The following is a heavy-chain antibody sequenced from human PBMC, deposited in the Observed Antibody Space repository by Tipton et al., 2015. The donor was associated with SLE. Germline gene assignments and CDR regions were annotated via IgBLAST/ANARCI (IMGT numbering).Heavy chain of an antibody. CDR3: PIYYHDSTGLHWFDP. D-gene: IGHD3-22*01. V-gene: IGHV4-59*12. CDR2: IYYSGSP. CDR1: GGSISSYY. Sequence: TLSLTCTVSGGSISSYYWSWIRQPPGKGLEWIGYIYYSGSPYYNPSLKSRVTISLDMSKNQFSLRLSSVTAADTAVYYCPIYYHDSTGLHWFDPWGQGTLVTVSS. J-gene: IGHJ5*02.